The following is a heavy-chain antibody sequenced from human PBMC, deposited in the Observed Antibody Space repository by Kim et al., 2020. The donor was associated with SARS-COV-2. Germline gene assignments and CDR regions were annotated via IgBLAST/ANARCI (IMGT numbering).Heavy chain of an antibody. CDR2: IYSGGST. D-gene: IGHD2-2*01. J-gene: IGHJ1*01. V-gene: IGHV3-66*02. CDR3: ARFPTYCSSTSCPGRYFQH. Sequence: GGSLRLSCAASGFTVSSNYMSWVRQAPGKGLEWVSVIYSGGSTYYADSVKGRFTISRDNSKNTLYLQMNSLRAEDTAVYYCARFPTYCSSTSCPGRYFQHWGQGTLVTVSS. CDR1: GFTVSSNY.